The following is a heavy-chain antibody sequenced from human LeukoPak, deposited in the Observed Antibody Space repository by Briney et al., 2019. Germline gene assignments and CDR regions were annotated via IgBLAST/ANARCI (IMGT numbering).Heavy chain of an antibody. CDR3: ARTSGYYDSSGFHWFDP. J-gene: IGHJ5*02. CDR2: IYPGDSDT. Sequence: GESLKISCKASGYRFTSYWIDWVRQMPGKGLEWKGIIYPGDSDTRYSPSLQGQVTISADKSISTAYLQWSSLKASDTAMYYCARTSGYYDSSGFHWFDPWGQGTLVTVSS. CDR1: GYRFTSYW. V-gene: IGHV5-51*01. D-gene: IGHD3-22*01.